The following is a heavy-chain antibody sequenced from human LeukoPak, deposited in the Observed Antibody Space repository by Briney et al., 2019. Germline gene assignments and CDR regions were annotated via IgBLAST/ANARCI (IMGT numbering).Heavy chain of an antibody. CDR1: GGSISSSSYY. CDR2: IYYSGST. V-gene: IGHV4-39*01. CDR3: ARVLGSYNLYMDV. Sequence: PSETLSLTCTVSGGSISSSSYYWGWIRQPPGKGLEWIGSIYYSGSTYYNPSLKSRVTISVDTSKNQFSLKLSSVTAADTAVYYCARVLGSYNLYMDVWGKGTTVTVSS. D-gene: IGHD3-22*01. J-gene: IGHJ6*03.